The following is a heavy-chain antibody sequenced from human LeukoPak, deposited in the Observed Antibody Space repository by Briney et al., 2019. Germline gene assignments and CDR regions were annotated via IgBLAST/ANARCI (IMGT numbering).Heavy chain of an antibody. CDR1: GYTFTGYY. D-gene: IGHD5-18*01. CDR2: FDPEDGER. Sequence: ASVKVSCKASGYTFTGYYMHWVRQAPGKGLEWMGGFDPEDGERIYAQKFQGRVTMTEDTSTDTAYTELSSLRSEDTAVYYCATLRLGYTYGFDYWGQGTLVTVSS. V-gene: IGHV1-24*01. J-gene: IGHJ4*02. CDR3: ATLRLGYTYGFDY.